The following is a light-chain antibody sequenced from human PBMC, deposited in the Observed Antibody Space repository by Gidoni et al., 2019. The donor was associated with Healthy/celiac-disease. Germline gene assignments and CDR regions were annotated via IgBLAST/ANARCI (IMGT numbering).Light chain of an antibody. CDR3: SSYTSSSTLRV. CDR1: SSDFGGYNY. V-gene: IGLV2-14*01. CDR2: DVS. J-gene: IGLJ3*02. Sequence: QSALTQPASVSGSPGQSITISCTGTSSDFGGYNYVSWYQQHPGKAPKLMIYDVSNRPSGVSTRFSGSKSGNTASLTISGLQAEDEADYYCSSYTSSSTLRVFGGGTKLTVL.